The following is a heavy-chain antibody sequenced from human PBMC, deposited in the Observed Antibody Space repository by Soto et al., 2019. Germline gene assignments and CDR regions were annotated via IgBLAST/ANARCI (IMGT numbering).Heavy chain of an antibody. CDR1: GFTFGNYG. V-gene: IGHV3-23*01. Sequence: EVQLLESGGGLVQPGGSLRLSCVASGFTFGNYGMNWVRQAPGKGLEWVAGILGSGDRKYYADSVKGRFIVSRDNSKNTLYLAMNSLRGDDTAVYYCAKTASSISVRTEVNYWGQGTLVTVSS. CDR2: ILGSGDRK. D-gene: IGHD6-6*01. J-gene: IGHJ4*02. CDR3: AKTASSISVRTEVNY.